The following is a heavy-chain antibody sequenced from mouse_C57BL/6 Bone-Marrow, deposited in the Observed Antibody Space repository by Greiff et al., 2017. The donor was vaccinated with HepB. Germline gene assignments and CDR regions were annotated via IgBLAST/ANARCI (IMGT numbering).Heavy chain of an antibody. Sequence: EVQRVESGPVLVKPGASVKMSCKASGYTFTDYYMNWVKQSHGKSLEWIGVINPYNGGTSYNQKFKGKATLTVDKSSSTAYMELNSLTSEDSAVYYCASPYGSSEDYFDYWGQGTTLTVSS. CDR1: GYTFTDYY. CDR3: ASPYGSSEDYFDY. V-gene: IGHV1-19*01. J-gene: IGHJ2*01. D-gene: IGHD1-1*01. CDR2: INPYNGGT.